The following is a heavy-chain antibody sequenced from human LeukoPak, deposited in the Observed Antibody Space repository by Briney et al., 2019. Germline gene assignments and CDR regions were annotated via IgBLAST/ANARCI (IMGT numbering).Heavy chain of an antibody. CDR3: ARKARIYHYNDV. Sequence: PSETLSLTCTVSGGSISSGGYYWSWIRQHPGKGLEWIGYIYYSGSTYYNPSLKSRVTISVDTSKNQFSLKLSSVTAADTAVYYWARKARIYHYNDVLGKRTTVTVSS. D-gene: IGHD1-26*01. CDR1: GGSISSGGYY. CDR2: IYYSGST. V-gene: IGHV4-31*03. J-gene: IGHJ6*03.